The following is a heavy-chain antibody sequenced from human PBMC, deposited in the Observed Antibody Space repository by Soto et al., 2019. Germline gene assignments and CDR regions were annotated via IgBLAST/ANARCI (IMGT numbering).Heavy chain of an antibody. CDR1: GYTFTSYA. CDR2: INAGNGNT. D-gene: IGHD6-13*01. V-gene: IGHV1-3*01. Sequence: ASVKVSCKASGYTFTSYAMHWVRQAPGQRLEWMGWINAGNGNTKYSQKFQGRVTITRDTSASTAYMELSSLRSEDTAVYYCARVAASSSTSYYYYGMDVWGQGTTDTVSS. CDR3: ARVAASSSTSYYYYGMDV. J-gene: IGHJ6*02.